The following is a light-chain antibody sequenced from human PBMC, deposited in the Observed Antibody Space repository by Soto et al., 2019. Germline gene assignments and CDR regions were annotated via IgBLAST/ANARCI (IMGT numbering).Light chain of an antibody. CDR1: QTVRNN. Sequence: EIVLTQPPATLSLSPGERATLSCRASQTVRNNLAWYQQRPGPAPRLLISDASSRATGIPARFSGSGSGKDFTLTISSLEPEDVAVYYCQQHSNWPLTFGGGTKVDIK. V-gene: IGKV3-11*01. CDR2: DAS. J-gene: IGKJ4*01. CDR3: QQHSNWPLT.